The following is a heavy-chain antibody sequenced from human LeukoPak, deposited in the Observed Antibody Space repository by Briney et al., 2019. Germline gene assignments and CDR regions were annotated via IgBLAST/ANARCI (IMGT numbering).Heavy chain of an antibody. CDR3: AKGRVRGSGPYYLDHDY. V-gene: IGHV3-30*02. CDR1: GSTFSSFD. Sequence: PGGSLRLSCAASGSTFSSFDMHWVRQAPGKGPEWVAFIRYDGGNKYYEDSVNGRFTISRDNSHTTLYLQINSLSAEDTAVYYCAKGRVRGSGPYYLDHDYWGQGTLVTVSS. J-gene: IGHJ4*02. D-gene: IGHD3-10*01. CDR2: IRYDGGNK.